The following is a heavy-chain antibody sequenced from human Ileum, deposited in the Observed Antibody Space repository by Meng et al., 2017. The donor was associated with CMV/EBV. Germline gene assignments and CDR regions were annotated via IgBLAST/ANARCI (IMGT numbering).Heavy chain of an antibody. CDR2: IYYSGST. V-gene: IGHV4-39*07. Sequence: QVPLQDSGPGLVTPSETLSLTCTVTGGSISSGTYYWAWIRQSPGKGLEWIGSIYYSGSTYDNPSLKSRVTMSVDTFKNQFSLKLTSVTAADTAVYYCAGDWGPYSSRGYFDPWGQGTLVTVSS. CDR3: AGDWGPYSSRGYFDP. CDR1: GGSISSGTYY. D-gene: IGHD6-13*01. J-gene: IGHJ5*02.